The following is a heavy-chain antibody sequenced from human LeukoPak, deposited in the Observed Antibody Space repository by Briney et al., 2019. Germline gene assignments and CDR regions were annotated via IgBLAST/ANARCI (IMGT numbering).Heavy chain of an antibody. V-gene: IGHV4-34*01. CDR1: GGSFSGYY. Sequence: PSETLSLTCAVYGGSFSGYYWSWIRQPPGKGLEWIGEINHSGSTNYNPSLKSRVTISVDTSKNQFSLQLSSVTAADTAVYYCARVPYRYWGQGTLVTVSS. J-gene: IGHJ4*02. CDR2: INHSGST. D-gene: IGHD3-16*01. CDR3: ARVPYRY.